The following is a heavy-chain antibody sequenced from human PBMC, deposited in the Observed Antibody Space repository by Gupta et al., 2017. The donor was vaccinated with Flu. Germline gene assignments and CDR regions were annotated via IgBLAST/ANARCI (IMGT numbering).Heavy chain of an antibody. CDR1: GGSINSGDYY. CDR2: IYYSGNT. V-gene: IGHV4-30-4*01. J-gene: IGHJ4*03. CDR3: AGGLYEAASDWYS. Sequence: QVQLQESGPGLVKPSQTLSLTCTVSGGSINSGDYYWSWVRQPPGKGLEWIGYIYYSGNTYSNPALKSRVTISVDTSKNQFALTLGYGTDADTAVYYCAGGLYEAASDWYSWCHGTLVTVSS. D-gene: IGHD3-9*01.